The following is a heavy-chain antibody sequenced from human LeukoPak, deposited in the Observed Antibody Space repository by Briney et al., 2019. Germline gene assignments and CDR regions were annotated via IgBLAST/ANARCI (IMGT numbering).Heavy chain of an antibody. Sequence: GGSLRLSCAASGFTFSNAWMSWVRQAPGKGLEWVAVISYDGSNKYYADSVKGRFTISRDNSKNTLYLQMNSLRAEDTAVYYCARDGIGVATAQWGQGTLVTVSS. CDR1: GFTFSNAW. J-gene: IGHJ4*02. CDR3: ARDGIGVATAQ. D-gene: IGHD5-12*01. V-gene: IGHV3-30*03. CDR2: ISYDGSNK.